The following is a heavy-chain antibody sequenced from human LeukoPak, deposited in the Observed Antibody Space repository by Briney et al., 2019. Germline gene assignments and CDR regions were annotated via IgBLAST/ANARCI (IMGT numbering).Heavy chain of an antibody. J-gene: IGHJ5*02. CDR2: ISAYNGNT. CDR3: ARDRATVTTGWFDP. Sequence: ASVTVSCKASGYTFTSYGISWVRQAPGQGLEWMGWISAYNGNTNYAQKLQGRVTMTTDTSTSTAYMELRSLRSDDTAVYYCARDRATVTTGWFDPWGQGTLVTVSS. V-gene: IGHV1-18*01. D-gene: IGHD4-17*01. CDR1: GYTFTSYG.